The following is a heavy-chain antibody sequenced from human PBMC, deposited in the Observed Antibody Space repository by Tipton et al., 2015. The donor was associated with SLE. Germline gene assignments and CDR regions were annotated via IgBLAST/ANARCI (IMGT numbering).Heavy chain of an antibody. CDR3: ARRAYSYKFDY. CDR1: GFTFSSFG. Sequence: SLRLSCAASGFTFSSFGMHWLRQAPGKRLEWVTFIWYDGSNKYYADSVKGRFTISRDNSKNTLYLQMNSLSAEDTALYYCARRAYSYKFDYWGQGTLVTVSS. J-gene: IGHJ4*02. D-gene: IGHD5-18*01. CDR2: IWYDGSNK. V-gene: IGHV3-33*01.